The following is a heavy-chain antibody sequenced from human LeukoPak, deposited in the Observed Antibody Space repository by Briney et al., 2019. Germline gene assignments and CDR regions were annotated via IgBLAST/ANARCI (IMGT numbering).Heavy chain of an antibody. CDR2: NNPNSGGT. CDR3: ARERGPYCGGDCYSISGGWNDDAFDI. D-gene: IGHD2-21*02. J-gene: IGHJ3*02. V-gene: IGHV1-2*02. CDR1: GYTFTGYY. Sequence: ASVKVSCKASGYTFTGYYMHWVRQAPGQGLEWMGWNNPNSGGTNYAQKFQGRVTMTRDTSISTAYMELSRLRSDDTAVYYCARERGPYCGGDCYSISGGWNDDAFDIWGQGTMVTVSS.